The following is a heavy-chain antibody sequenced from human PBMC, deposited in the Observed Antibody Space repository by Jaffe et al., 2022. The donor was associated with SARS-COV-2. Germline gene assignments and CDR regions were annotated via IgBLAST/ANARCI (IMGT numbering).Heavy chain of an antibody. J-gene: IGHJ4*02. CDR1: GFTFSGSA. Sequence: EVQLVESGGGLVQPGGSLKLTCAASGFTFSGSAMHWVRQASGKGLEWVGRIRSKANSYATAYAASVKGRFTMSRDDSKNTAYLQMNSLKTEDTAVYYCTSPRENSFDYWGQGTLVTVSS. CDR3: TSPRENSFDY. V-gene: IGHV3-73*01. CDR2: IRSKANSYAT.